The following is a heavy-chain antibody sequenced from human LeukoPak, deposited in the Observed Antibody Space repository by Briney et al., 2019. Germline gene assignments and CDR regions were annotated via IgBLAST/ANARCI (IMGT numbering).Heavy chain of an antibody. J-gene: IGHJ4*02. CDR3: ARGRGWTRYYFDY. D-gene: IGHD3/OR15-3a*01. V-gene: IGHV3-48*01. CDR2: ISSSGSTI. Sequence: GGSLRLSCAASGFTFSSYSMNWVRQAPGKGLEWVSYISSSGSTIYYADSVKGRFTISRDNAKNSLYLQMNSLRAEDTAVYYCARGRGWTRYYFDYWGQGTLVTVSS. CDR1: GFTFSSYS.